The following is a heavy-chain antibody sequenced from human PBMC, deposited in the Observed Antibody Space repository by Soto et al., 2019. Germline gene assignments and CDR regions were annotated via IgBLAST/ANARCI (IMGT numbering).Heavy chain of an antibody. CDR3: TRDPSAKTRHFEENWFDP. CDR2: IRSKAYGGTT. V-gene: IGHV3-49*03. CDR1: GFTFGDYA. Sequence: PGGSLRLSCTASGFTFGDYAMSWFRQAPGKGLEWVGFIRSKAYGGTTEYAASVKGRFTISRDDSKSIAYLQMNSLKTEDTAVYYCTRDPSAKTRHFEENWFDPWGQGTLVTVSS. D-gene: IGHD3-3*02. J-gene: IGHJ5*02.